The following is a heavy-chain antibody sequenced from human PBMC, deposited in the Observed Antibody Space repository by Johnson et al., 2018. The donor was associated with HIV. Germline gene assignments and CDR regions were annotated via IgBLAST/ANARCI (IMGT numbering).Heavy chain of an antibody. CDR2: IKQDGSEK. Sequence: VQLVESGGALIQPGGSLRLSCAASGFTFSSYWMSWVRQAPGKGLEWVANIKQDGSEKYYVDSVKGRFTISRDNAKNSLYLQMNSLRAEDTAVYYCALAAIAAAGDAFDIWGQGTMVTVSS. CDR3: ALAAIAAAGDAFDI. D-gene: IGHD6-13*01. CDR1: GFTFSSYW. J-gene: IGHJ3*02. V-gene: IGHV3-7*05.